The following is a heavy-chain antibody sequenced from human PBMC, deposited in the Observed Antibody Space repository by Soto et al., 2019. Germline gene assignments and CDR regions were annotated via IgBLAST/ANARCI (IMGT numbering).Heavy chain of an antibody. D-gene: IGHD1-1*01. CDR1: GFRFSNYG. Sequence: QVQLVESGGGVVQPGRSLRLSCAASGFRFSNYGMHWVRQAPGKGLEWLAVIVADGTGLHYADSVRGRFTISRDNSKNTLYLQLHPLGADDTAIYFCARDDAPPDNGLDHWGQGTLVTVSS. V-gene: IGHV3-33*01. CDR2: IVADGTGL. CDR3: ARDDAPPDNGLDH. J-gene: IGHJ4*02.